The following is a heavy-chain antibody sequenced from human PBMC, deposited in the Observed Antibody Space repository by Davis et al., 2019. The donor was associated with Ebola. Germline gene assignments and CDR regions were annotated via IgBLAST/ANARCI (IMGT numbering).Heavy chain of an antibody. J-gene: IGHJ5*02. V-gene: IGHV4-59*12. Sequence: ESLKISCAASGFTFSSYSMNWVRQAPGKGLEWIGYIYYSGSTYYNPSLKSRVTISVDTSKNQFSLKLSSVTAADTAVYYCARERPPLRYFDWLSPRGWFDPWGQGTLVTVSS. CDR2: IYYSGST. D-gene: IGHD3-9*01. CDR3: ARERPPLRYFDWLSPRGWFDP. CDR1: GFTFSSYS.